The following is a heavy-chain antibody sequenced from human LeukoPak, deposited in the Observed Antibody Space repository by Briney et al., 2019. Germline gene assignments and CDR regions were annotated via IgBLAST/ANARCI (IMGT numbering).Heavy chain of an antibody. CDR3: ARYAIVVVTAINWFDP. J-gene: IGHJ5*02. CDR1: GYSFTIFG. CDR2: MSAYNGHT. D-gene: IGHD2-21*02. V-gene: IGHV1-18*01. Sequence: ASVKVSCKASGYSFTIFGISWLRQAPGQGLEWMGWMSAYNGHTNFAQKFEGRVTMTTDTSTSTAYMELRSVRSDDTAVYYCARYAIVVVTAINWFDPWGQGTLVTVSS.